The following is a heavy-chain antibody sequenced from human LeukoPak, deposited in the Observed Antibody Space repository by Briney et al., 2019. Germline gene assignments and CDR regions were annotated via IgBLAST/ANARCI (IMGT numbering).Heavy chain of an antibody. V-gene: IGHV3-9*01. CDR3: AKLWGRHVWSFDY. CDR2: ISWNSGSI. J-gene: IGHJ4*02. CDR1: GFTFDDYA. D-gene: IGHD3-16*01. Sequence: GRSLRLSCAASGFTFDDYAMHWVRQAPGKGLEWVSGISWNSGSIGYADSVKGRFTISRDNSKNTLSLQMNSLRAEDTAIYYCAKLWGRHVWSFDYWGQGALVTVSS.